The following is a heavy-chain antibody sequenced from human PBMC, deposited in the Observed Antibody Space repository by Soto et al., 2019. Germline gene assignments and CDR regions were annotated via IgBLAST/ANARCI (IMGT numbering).Heavy chain of an antibody. Sequence: QVQLVQSGAEVKKPGSSVKVSCKASGGTFSSYAISWVRQAPGQGLEWMGGIIPIFGTANYAQKFQGRVTITADDSTSPAYMELSSLRSEHTAVYYCASHGRGIVRTFDYWGQGTLVTVSS. CDR1: GGTFSSYA. CDR2: IIPIFGTA. J-gene: IGHJ4*02. CDR3: ASHGRGIVRTFDY. D-gene: IGHD1-26*01. V-gene: IGHV1-69*01.